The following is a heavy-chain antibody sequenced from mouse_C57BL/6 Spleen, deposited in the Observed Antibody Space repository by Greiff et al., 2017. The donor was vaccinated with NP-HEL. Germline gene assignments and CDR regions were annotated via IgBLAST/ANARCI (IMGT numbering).Heavy chain of an antibody. J-gene: IGHJ3*01. Sequence: DVQLQESGTVLARPGASVKMSCKTSGYTFTSYWMHWVKQRPGQGLEWIGAIYPGNSDTSYNQKFKGKAKLTAVTSASTAYMELSSLANEDSAVYCCTRVGINYGRFAYWGQGTLVTVSA. CDR2: IYPGNSDT. CDR3: TRVGINYGRFAY. CDR1: GYTFTSYW. V-gene: IGHV1-5*01. D-gene: IGHD1-1*01.